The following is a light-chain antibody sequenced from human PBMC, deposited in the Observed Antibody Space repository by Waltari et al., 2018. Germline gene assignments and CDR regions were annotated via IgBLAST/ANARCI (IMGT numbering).Light chain of an antibody. J-gene: IGKJ2*01. CDR2: GAS. Sequence: VLTQSPVTLSLSPGDRATLSCRASQSLTKRYLAWDQQKPGQAPRLLIYGASSRAAGIPDRFSGSGSGTDFTLTISRLEPDDFAVYYCQQYGSSVMYTFGQGTKLEIK. CDR1: QSLTKRY. CDR3: QQYGSSVMYT. V-gene: IGKV3-20*01.